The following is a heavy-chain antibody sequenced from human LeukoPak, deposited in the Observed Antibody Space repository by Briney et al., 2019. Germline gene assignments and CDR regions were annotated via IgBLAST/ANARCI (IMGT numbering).Heavy chain of an antibody. Sequence: PSETLSLTCAVYGGSLSGYYWCWIRQPPGKGLERIWEINHSVSTNYNPSLKSRVTISVDTSKNQFSLKLSSVTATDTAVYYCARSKLRFLEWLLDYWGQGTLVTVSS. CDR1: GGSLSGYY. D-gene: IGHD3-3*01. CDR3: ARSKLRFLEWLLDY. V-gene: IGHV4-34*01. CDR2: INHSVST. J-gene: IGHJ4*02.